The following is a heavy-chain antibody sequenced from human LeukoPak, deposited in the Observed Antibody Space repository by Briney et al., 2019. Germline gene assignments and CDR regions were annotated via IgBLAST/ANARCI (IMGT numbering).Heavy chain of an antibody. J-gene: IGHJ5*02. CDR3: ARYYGDYSYWFDP. V-gene: IGHV1-69*01. Sequence: ASVKVSYKASGGTFSSYAISWVRQAPGQGLEWMGGIIPIFGTANYAQKFQGRVTITADESTSTAYMELSSLRSEDTAVYYCARYYGDYSYWFDPWGQGTLVTVSS. CDR2: IIPIFGTA. CDR1: GGTFSSYA. D-gene: IGHD4-17*01.